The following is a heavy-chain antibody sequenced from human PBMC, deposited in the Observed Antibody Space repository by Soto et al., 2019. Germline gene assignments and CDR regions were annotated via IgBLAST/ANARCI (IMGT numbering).Heavy chain of an antibody. CDR2: INHSGST. Sequence: SETLSLTCAVYGGSFSGYYWSWIRQPPGKGLEWIGEINHSGSTNYNPSLKSRVTISVDTSKNQFSLKLSSVTAADPAVYYCARASLEAAAGRFDYWGQGTLVTVSS. V-gene: IGHV4-34*01. J-gene: IGHJ4*02. D-gene: IGHD6-13*01. CDR3: ARASLEAAAGRFDY. CDR1: GGSFSGYY.